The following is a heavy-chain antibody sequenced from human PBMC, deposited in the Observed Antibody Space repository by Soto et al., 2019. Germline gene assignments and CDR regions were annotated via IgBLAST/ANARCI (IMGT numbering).Heavy chain of an antibody. J-gene: IGHJ4*02. CDR3: AKDRDSSGYYYRNY. CDR2: ISGTGDST. CDR1: GFTFSSYA. V-gene: IGHV3-23*01. Sequence: EVPLLESGGGLVQPGGSLRLSCAASGFTFSSYAMSWVRQAPGKGLEWVSAISGTGDSTYYADSVKGRFTISRDNFXNTLYLQINSLRAEDTAVYYCAKDRDSSGYYYRNYWGQGTLVTVSS. D-gene: IGHD3-22*01.